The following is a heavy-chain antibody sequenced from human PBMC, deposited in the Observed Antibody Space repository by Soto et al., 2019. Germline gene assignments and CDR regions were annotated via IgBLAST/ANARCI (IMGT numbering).Heavy chain of an antibody. CDR3: ARDFTGWPPDGVDY. CDR1: GYTFTSHA. V-gene: IGHV1-18*01. D-gene: IGHD3-16*01. J-gene: IGHJ4*02. CDR2: ICAYNGNT. Sequence: QVQLVQSGVEVKKPGDTLKVSCKASGYTFTSHAISWVRQAPGQGLEWMGWICAYNGNTNYAQNLRGRVTMTTDASTRTAYMELRSLRYDDTAMYYCARDFTGWPPDGVDYWGQGTQVTVSS.